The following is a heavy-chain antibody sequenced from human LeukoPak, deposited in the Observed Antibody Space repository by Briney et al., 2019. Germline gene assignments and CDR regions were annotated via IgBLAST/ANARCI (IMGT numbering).Heavy chain of an antibody. J-gene: IGHJ6*03. CDR2: IIPIFGTA. Sequence: SVKVSCKASGGAFSSYAISWVRQAPGQGLEWMGGIIPIFGTANYAQKFQGRVTITADESTSTAYMELSSLRSEDTAVYYCARDSCSSTSCPYFYYYYMGVWGKRTTVTVSS. D-gene: IGHD2-2*01. CDR3: ARDSCSSTSCPYFYYYYMGV. CDR1: GGAFSSYA. V-gene: IGHV1-69*13.